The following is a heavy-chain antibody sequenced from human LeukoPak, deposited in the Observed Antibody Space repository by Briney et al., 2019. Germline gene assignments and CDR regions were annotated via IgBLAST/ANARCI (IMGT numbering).Heavy chain of an antibody. V-gene: IGHV3-21*01. CDR1: GFTFSSYS. CDR2: ISSSSSYI. Sequence: GGSLRLSCAASGFTFSSYSMNWARQAPGKGLEWVSSISSSSSYIYYADSVKGRFTISRDNAKNSLYLQMNSLRAEDTAVYYCARAGRRDGYNTDYWGQGTLVTVSS. D-gene: IGHD5-24*01. J-gene: IGHJ4*02. CDR3: ARAGRRDGYNTDY.